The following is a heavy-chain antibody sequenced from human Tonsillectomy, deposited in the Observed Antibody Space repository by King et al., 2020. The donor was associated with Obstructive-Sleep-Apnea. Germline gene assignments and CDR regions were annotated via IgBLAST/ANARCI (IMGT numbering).Heavy chain of an antibody. J-gene: IGHJ4*02. CDR3: ARKISAPTPFDY. D-gene: IGHD2-15*01. V-gene: IGHV1-2*02. CDR2: INPNSGGT. Sequence: VQLVESGTEVRKPGASVKVSCKASGYTFTDYYMHWVRQAPGQGLEWMGWINPNSGGTSYVQKFQGRVTMTRDPSISTVYMGLSGLRSDDTAVYYCARKISAPTPFDYWGQGTLVTVSS. CDR1: GYTFTDYY.